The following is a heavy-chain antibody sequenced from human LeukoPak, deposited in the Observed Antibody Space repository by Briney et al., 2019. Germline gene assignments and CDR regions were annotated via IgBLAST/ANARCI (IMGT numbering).Heavy chain of an antibody. CDR1: GGSISSYY. D-gene: IGHD4-17*01. J-gene: IGHJ4*02. CDR3: ARGHYGETDY. CDR2: IYYSGST. V-gene: IGHV4-59*01. Sequence: SETLSLTCTVSGGSISSYYLSWIRQPPGKGLEWIGYIYYSGSTNYNPSLKSRVTISVDTSKNQFSLKLSPVTAADTAVYYCARGHYGETDYWGQGTLVTVSS.